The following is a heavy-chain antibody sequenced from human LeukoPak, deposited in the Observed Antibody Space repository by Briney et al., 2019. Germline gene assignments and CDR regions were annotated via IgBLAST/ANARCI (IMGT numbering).Heavy chain of an antibody. CDR2: MNPNSGNT. J-gene: IGHJ6*03. D-gene: IGHD2-15*01. Sequence: ASVKVSCKASGYTFTSYDINWVRQATGQGLEWIGWMNPNSGNTGYAQKFQGRVTMTRNTSISTAYMELSSLRSEDTAVYYCARVLRYCSGGNCYSGGLGYMDVWGKGTTVTISS. CDR1: GYTFTSYD. CDR3: ARVLRYCSGGNCYSGGLGYMDV. V-gene: IGHV1-8*01.